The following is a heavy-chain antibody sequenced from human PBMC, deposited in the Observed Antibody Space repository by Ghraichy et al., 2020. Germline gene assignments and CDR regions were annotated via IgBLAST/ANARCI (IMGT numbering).Heavy chain of an antibody. CDR1: GFTFSSYA. D-gene: IGHD6-13*01. V-gene: IGHV3-23*01. Sequence: GGSLRLSCAASGFTFSSYAMSWVRQAPGKGLEWVSSVSNSGESTYDADCVKGRFTISRDNSKNTLYLQMNSLRAEDTAVYYCAKRIAAAGYYYYGMDVWGQGTTVTVS. J-gene: IGHJ6*02. CDR2: VSNSGEST. CDR3: AKRIAAAGYYYYGMDV.